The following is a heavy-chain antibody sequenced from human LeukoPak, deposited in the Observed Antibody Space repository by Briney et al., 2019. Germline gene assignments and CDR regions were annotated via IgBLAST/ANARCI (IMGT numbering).Heavy chain of an antibody. J-gene: IGHJ4*02. CDR1: GFTFSSYA. CDR3: AKGTGYSSGWYYFDY. Sequence: GGSLRLSCAASGFTFSSYAMSWVRQAPGKGLEWVSAISGSGGSTYYADSVKGRFTISRDNSKNTLYLQMNSLRAEDTAVYYCAKGTGYSSGWYYFDYWGQGTLAPVSS. D-gene: IGHD6-19*01. V-gene: IGHV3-23*01. CDR2: ISGSGGST.